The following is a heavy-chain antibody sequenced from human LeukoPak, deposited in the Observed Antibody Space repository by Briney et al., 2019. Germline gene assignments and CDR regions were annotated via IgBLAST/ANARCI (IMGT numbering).Heavy chain of an antibody. CDR3: ARGLVVVPAATSLWFDP. V-gene: IGHV4-30-4*01. Sequence: SETLSLTCAVSGGSISSSNWWSWVRQPPGKGLEWIGYIYYSGSTYYNPSLKSRVTISVDTSKNQFSLKLSSVTAADTAVYYCARGLVVVPAATSLWFDPWGQGTLVTVSS. D-gene: IGHD2-2*01. CDR1: GGSISSSNW. CDR2: IYYSGST. J-gene: IGHJ5*02.